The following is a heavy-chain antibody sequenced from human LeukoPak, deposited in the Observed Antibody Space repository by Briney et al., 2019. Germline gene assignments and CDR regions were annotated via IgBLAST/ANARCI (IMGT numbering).Heavy chain of an antibody. D-gene: IGHD1-26*01. CDR1: GFTFSSYS. V-gene: IGHV3-21*01. CDR2: ISSSSSYI. Sequence: GGSLRLSCAASGFTFSSYSMNWVRQAPGKGLEWVSSISSSSSYIYYADSVKGRFTISRDNAKNSLYLQMNSLRAEDTAVYYCARGDSGSYRTPSGYWGQGTLVTVSP. CDR3: ARGDSGSYRTPSGY. J-gene: IGHJ4*02.